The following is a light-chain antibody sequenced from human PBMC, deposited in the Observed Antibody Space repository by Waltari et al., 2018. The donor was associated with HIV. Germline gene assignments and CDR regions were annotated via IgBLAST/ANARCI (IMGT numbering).Light chain of an antibody. CDR1: TSNIGTPFD. Sequence: QSVLMQPPSLSGAPGQRVTISSTGSTSNIGTPFDGHWYQQFPGKAPTLLIHGNTLRPSGVPDRFSASTSGSSASLAITGLHLEDEATYYCQSYDSSLSSWIFGGGTKLTVL. J-gene: IGLJ2*01. V-gene: IGLV1-40*01. CDR2: GNT. CDR3: QSYDSSLSSWI.